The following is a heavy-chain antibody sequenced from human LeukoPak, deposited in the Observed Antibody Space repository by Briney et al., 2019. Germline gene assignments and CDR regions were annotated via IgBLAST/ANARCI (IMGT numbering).Heavy chain of an antibody. D-gene: IGHD3-9*01. Sequence: SETLSLTCTISGGSVSDYYWSWIRQSPGKGLEWIGYIYHTGSTNYNPSLKSRVTISVDTSKNQFSLKLSSVTAADTAVYYCARGAGSHILTGYSLDYWGQGTLVTVSS. CDR1: GGSVSDYY. CDR2: IYHTGST. V-gene: IGHV4-59*02. J-gene: IGHJ4*02. CDR3: ARGAGSHILTGYSLDY.